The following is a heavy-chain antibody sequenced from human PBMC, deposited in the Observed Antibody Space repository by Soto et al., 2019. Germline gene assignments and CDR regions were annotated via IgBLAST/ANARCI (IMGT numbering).Heavy chain of an antibody. V-gene: IGHV4-31*03. CDR2: IYYSGST. CDR3: ARAQGVVVVAANLDV. D-gene: IGHD2-15*01. CDR1: GGSISSGGYY. J-gene: IGHJ6*02. Sequence: QVQLQESGPGLVKPSQTLSLTCTVSGGSISSGGYYWSWIRQHPGKGLEWIGYIYYSGSTYYNPSLKSRVTKSVHTSKNPCSLKLSSVTDADTAVYYCARAQGVVVVAANLDVWGQGTTVTGS.